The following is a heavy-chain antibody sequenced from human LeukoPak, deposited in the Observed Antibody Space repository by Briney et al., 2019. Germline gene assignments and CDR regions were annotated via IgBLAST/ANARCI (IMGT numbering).Heavy chain of an antibody. D-gene: IGHD2-2*03. CDR1: GGSFSGYY. J-gene: IGHJ4*02. CDR2: INHSGST. CDR3: ARGLDLDFDY. V-gene: IGHV4-34*01. Sequence: SETLSLTCAVYGGSFSGYYWSWIRQPPGKGLEWTGEINHSGSTNYNPSLKSRVTISVDTSKNQFSLKLSSVTAADTAVYYCARGLDLDFDYWGQGTLVTVPS.